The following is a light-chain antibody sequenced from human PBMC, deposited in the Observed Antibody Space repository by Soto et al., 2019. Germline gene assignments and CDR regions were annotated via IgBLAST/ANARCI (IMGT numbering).Light chain of an antibody. CDR1: SSDVGSYNR. Sequence: QSALTQPPSVSGSPGQSVAISCTGTSSDVGSYNRVSWYQQPPGAAPKLMIYEVSHRPSGVPDRFSGSKSGNTASLTISGLQAEDEADYYCNSYTGSNTYVFGTGTKLTVL. CDR3: NSYTGSNTYV. V-gene: IGLV2-18*02. J-gene: IGLJ1*01. CDR2: EVS.